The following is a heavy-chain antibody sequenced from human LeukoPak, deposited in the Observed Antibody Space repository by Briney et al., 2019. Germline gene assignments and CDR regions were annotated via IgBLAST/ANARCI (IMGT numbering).Heavy chain of an antibody. CDR1: GYTFTSYD. Sequence: ASVKVSCKASGYTFTSYDINWVRQATGQGLEWMGWMNPNSGSTGYAQKFQGRVTMTRNTSISTAYMELSSLRSEDTAVYYCARGVVGATTGAYSFDYWGQGTLVTVSS. CDR2: MNPNSGST. D-gene: IGHD1-26*01. V-gene: IGHV1-8*01. J-gene: IGHJ4*02. CDR3: ARGVVGATTGAYSFDY.